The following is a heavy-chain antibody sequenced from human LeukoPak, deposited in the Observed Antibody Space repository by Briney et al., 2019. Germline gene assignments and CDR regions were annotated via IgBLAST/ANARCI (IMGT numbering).Heavy chain of an antibody. CDR3: ARPTGGSGSYGTHFDY. V-gene: IGHV4-34*01. D-gene: IGHD1-26*01. CDR1: GGSFSGYY. J-gene: IGHJ4*02. Sequence: SETLSLTCAVYGGSFSGYYWSWLRQPPGKGLEWIGEINHSGSTNYNPSLKSRVTISVDTSKNQFPLTLSSVTAADTAVYYCARPTGGSGSYGTHFDYWGQGTLVTVSS. CDR2: INHSGST.